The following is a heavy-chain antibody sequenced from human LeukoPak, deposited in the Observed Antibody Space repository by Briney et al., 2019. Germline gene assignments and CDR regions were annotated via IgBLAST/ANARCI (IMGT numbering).Heavy chain of an antibody. CDR1: GFTFSDYY. J-gene: IGHJ4*02. V-gene: IGHV3-11*04. D-gene: IGHD5-18*01. Sequence: GGSLRLSCAASGFTFSDYYMSWIRQAPGKGLEWVSYISSSGSTICYADSVKGRFTISRDNAKNSLYLQMNSLRAEDTAVYYCAREVEYSYAGLDYWGQGTLVTVSS. CDR3: AREVEYSYAGLDY. CDR2: ISSSGSTI.